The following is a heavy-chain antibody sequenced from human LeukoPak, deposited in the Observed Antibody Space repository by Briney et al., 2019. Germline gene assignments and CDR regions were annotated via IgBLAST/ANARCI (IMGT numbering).Heavy chain of an antibody. CDR3: ARDLGGGNPTY. Sequence: GASVKVSCKASGGTFSSYAISWVRQAPGQGLEWMGRIIPIFGTANYAQKFQGRVTITTDESTSTAYMELSSLRSEDTAVYYCARDLGGGNPTYWGQGTLVTVSS. J-gene: IGHJ4*02. CDR2: IIPIFGTA. CDR1: GGTFSSYA. D-gene: IGHD4-23*01. V-gene: IGHV1-69*05.